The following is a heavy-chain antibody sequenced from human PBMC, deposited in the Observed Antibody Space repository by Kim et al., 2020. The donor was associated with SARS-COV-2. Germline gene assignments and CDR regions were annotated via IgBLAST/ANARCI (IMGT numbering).Heavy chain of an antibody. CDR2: ISWDGGVT. CDR1: GFIFEDYT. J-gene: IGHJ4*02. D-gene: IGHD2-8*01. Sequence: GGSLRLSCAASGFIFEDYTMHWVRQVPGKGLEWVSLISWDGGVTYYADSVKGRFTISRDNSKNSLYLQMNNLRTEDTALYYCAKGTGCVTGVCLSKVCDHWGQGTLVTVSS. CDR3: AKGTGCVTGVCLSKVCDH. V-gene: IGHV3-43*01.